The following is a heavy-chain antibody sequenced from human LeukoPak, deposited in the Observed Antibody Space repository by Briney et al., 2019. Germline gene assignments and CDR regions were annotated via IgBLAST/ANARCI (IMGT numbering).Heavy chain of an antibody. CDR1: GFTFSSYE. CDR3: AGRYIYGLFDY. D-gene: IGHD5-18*01. J-gene: IGHJ4*02. Sequence: GGSLRLSGAASGFTFSSYEMNWVRQAPGKGLEWVSYISSSGSTIYYADSVKGRFTISRDNAKNSLYLQMNSLRAEDTAVYYCAGRYIYGLFDYWGQGTLVTVSS. CDR2: ISSSGSTI. V-gene: IGHV3-48*03.